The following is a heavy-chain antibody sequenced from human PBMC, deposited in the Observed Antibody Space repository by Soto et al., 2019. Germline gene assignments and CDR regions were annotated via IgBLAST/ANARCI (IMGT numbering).Heavy chain of an antibody. Sequence: QVQLVQSGAEVRKPGASVKVSCKASGYTFSTSGMSWLRQAPGQGLEWMGWISTYNGDTNDAPKFQDRVTMTSDTSTSTGYMEPRSLRSDDTAVYYCARGGAAPYYYYGMDVWGQGTRVTVSS. D-gene: IGHD2-15*01. J-gene: IGHJ6*02. CDR1: GYTFSTSG. CDR3: ARGGAAPYYYYGMDV. V-gene: IGHV1-18*01. CDR2: ISTYNGDT.